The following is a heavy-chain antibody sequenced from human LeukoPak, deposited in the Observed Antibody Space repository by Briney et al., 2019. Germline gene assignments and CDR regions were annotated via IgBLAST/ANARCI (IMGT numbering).Heavy chain of an antibody. CDR2: IYSGGST. Sequence: SGGSLRLSCAASGFTVSSNYMSWVRQAPGKGLEWVSVIYSGGSTYYADSVKGRFTISRDNSKNTLYLQMNSLRAEDTAVYYCARALIGYSYGYGDYWGQGTLVTVSS. D-gene: IGHD5-18*01. CDR3: ARALIGYSYGYGDY. CDR1: GFTVSSNY. V-gene: IGHV3-53*01. J-gene: IGHJ4*02.